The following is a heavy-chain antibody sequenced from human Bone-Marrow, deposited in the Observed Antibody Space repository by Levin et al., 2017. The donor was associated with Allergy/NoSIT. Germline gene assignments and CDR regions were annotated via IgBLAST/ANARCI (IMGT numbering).Heavy chain of an antibody. V-gene: IGHV3-30*03. CDR1: GFALGGFG. CDR3: ARDLSYSYYVPGY. D-gene: IGHD4-11*01. Sequence: GESLKISCVASGFALGGFGMHWVRHTAGKGLEWVSFISFDGKNKEYLDSVKGRFAISRDNSRNTLYLQMDSLTSRDTGLYFCARDLSYSYYVPGYWGQGTLVTVSS. J-gene: IGHJ4*02. CDR2: ISFDGKNK.